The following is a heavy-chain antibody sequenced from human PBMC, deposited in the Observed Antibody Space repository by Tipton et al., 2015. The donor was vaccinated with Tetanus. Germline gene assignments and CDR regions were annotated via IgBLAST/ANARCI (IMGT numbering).Heavy chain of an antibody. CDR3: ARAHCTDGVCNFDF. CDR1: GYIFNNYW. Sequence: VQLVQSGGEVKKPGESLKISCKGFGYIFNNYWIGWVRQKPGKGLEWMGIIYPGDSDTRYSPSFQGQVTISVDKSINTAYLQWSSLKASDTSMFYCARAHCTDGVCNFDFWGQGALVTVAS. CDR2: IYPGDSDT. V-gene: IGHV5-51*01. D-gene: IGHD2-8*01. J-gene: IGHJ4*02.